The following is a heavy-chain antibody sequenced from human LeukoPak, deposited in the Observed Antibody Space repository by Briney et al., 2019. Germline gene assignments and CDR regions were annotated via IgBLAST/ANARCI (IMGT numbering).Heavy chain of an antibody. CDR2: IYYSGST. J-gene: IGHJ4*02. D-gene: IGHD3-22*01. Sequence: SETLSLTCTVSGGSISSHYWSWIRQPPGKGLEWIGYIYYSGSTNYNPSLKSRVTISVDTSKNQFSLKLSSVTAADTAVYYCANFYDSSGAFDYWGQGTLVTVSS. CDR1: GGSISSHY. CDR3: ANFYDSSGAFDY. V-gene: IGHV4-59*11.